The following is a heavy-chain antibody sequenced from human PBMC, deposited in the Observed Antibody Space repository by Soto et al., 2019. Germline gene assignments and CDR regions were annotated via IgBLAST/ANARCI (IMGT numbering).Heavy chain of an antibody. CDR1: DGSLIPNY. V-gene: IGHV4-59*08. CDR2: IYYAGTT. CDR3: ARLGAYYQALDS. J-gene: IGHJ4*02. D-gene: IGHD3-22*01. Sequence: LETLSLTCTASDGSLIPNYWSWVRQSPGKGLEWIGYIYYAGTTTYNPSLKSRITISLDTSQNEVSLKLSSVTAADTAVYYCARLGAYYQALDSWGRGTLVTVSS.